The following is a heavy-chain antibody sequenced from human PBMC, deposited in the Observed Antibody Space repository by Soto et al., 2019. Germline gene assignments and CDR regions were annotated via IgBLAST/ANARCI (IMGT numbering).Heavy chain of an antibody. Sequence: EVQLVESGGGLVKPGGSLRLSCAASGFTFSSYSMNWVRQAPGKGLEWVSSISSSSSYIYYADSVKGRFTISRDNAKNSLYLQMNRLRAEDTAVYYWARDTNDFWRNYFDYWGQGTLVTVSS. CDR3: ARDTNDFWRNYFDY. CDR2: ISSSSSYI. J-gene: IGHJ4*02. D-gene: IGHD3-3*01. CDR1: GFTFSSYS. V-gene: IGHV3-21*01.